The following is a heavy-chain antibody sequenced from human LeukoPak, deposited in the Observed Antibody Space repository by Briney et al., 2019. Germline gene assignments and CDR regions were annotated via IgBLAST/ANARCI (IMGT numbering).Heavy chain of an antibody. Sequence: GASVKVSCKASGYTFTSYYMHWVRQAPGQGLEWMGIINPSGGSTSYAQKFQGRVTMTRDTSTSTVYMELSSLRSEDTAVYYCARDRGYGDYYYYYYYMDVWGKGTTVTISS. CDR2: INPSGGST. CDR3: ARDRGYGDYYYYYYYMDV. V-gene: IGHV1-46*01. CDR1: GYTFTSYY. J-gene: IGHJ6*03. D-gene: IGHD4-17*01.